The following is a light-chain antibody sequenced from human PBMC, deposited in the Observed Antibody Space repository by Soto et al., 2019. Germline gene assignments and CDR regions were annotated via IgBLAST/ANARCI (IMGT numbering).Light chain of an antibody. J-gene: IGKJ3*01. CDR1: QSVSSSY. CDR2: GAS. Sequence: EIVLTQSPGTLSLSPGERATLSCRASQSVSSSYLAWYQQKPGQAPRLIIYGASSRATGIPDRFSGSGSGTDFTLTISRLEPEDLAVYYCQQYGSSPFTFGPGTKVDV. CDR3: QQYGSSPFT. V-gene: IGKV3-20*01.